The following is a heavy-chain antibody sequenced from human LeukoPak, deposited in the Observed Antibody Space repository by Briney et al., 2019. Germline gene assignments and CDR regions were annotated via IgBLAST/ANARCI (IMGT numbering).Heavy chain of an antibody. V-gene: IGHV4-34*01. Sequence: SETLSLTCAVYGGSFSGYYWSWIRQPPGKGLEWTGEINHSGSTNYNPSLKSRVTISVDASKNQFSLKLSSVTAADTAVYYCARKSQAARRVNFDYWGQGTLVTVSS. CDR2: INHSGST. CDR1: GGSFSGYY. J-gene: IGHJ4*02. D-gene: IGHD6-6*01. CDR3: ARKSQAARRVNFDY.